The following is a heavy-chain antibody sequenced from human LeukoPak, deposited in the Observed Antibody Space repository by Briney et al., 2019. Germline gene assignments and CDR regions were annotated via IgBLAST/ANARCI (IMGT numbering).Heavy chain of an antibody. CDR3: AKLLGDVTTLDY. Sequence: GGSLRLSCAGSGFTFSRSWMTWVRQAPGKGXXXXASINQGGSVLHYMDSVKGRFTISRDNAENSVFLQMNNLRAEDTAVYYCAKLLGDVTTLDYWGQGTQVTVSS. CDR2: INQGGSVL. V-gene: IGHV3-7*01. CDR1: GFTFSRSW. D-gene: IGHD3-16*01. J-gene: IGHJ4*02.